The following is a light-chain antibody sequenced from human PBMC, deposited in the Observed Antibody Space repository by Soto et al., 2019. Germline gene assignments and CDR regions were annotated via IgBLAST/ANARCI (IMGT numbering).Light chain of an antibody. J-gene: IGKJ1*01. CDR3: LQDHNYPWT. CDR1: QDIGND. V-gene: IGKV1-6*02. Sequence: QMTQSPSSLSVSIIDRVTITCRASQDIGNDLGWYQQRPGEAPKLLIYAASTLRSGVPSRFSGSGSGTQFALTINSLQPEDSATYFCLQDHNYPWTFGQGTKVEI. CDR2: AAS.